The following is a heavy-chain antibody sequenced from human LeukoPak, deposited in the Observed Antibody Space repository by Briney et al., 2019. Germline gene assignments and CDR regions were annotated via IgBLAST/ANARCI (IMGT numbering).Heavy chain of an antibody. J-gene: IGHJ4*02. D-gene: IGHD3-3*01. V-gene: IGHV4-59*12. CDR2: VHLDGRT. Sequence: SETLSLTCSVSGGSISSNHWSWIRQPPGKGLEWIGEVHLDGRTNYNPSLKSRLIMSVDLPENHISLKLTSVTAADTAVYYCAREGGFYRPLDYSGQGTLVTVSS. CDR3: AREGGFYRPLDY. CDR1: GGSISSNH.